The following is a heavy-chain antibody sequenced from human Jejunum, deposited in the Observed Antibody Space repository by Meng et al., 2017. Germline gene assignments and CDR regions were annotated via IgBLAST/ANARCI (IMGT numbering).Heavy chain of an antibody. V-gene: IGHV3-15*01. Sequence: GGSLRLSCAASGFTFTYVWMSWVRQAPGQGLEWVGRIKSKADGETTEYAAPVKGRFSISRDDSKTMVFLQLSSLKTEDTAVYYCTTDIPKADCHGDCHWDYWGQGTLVTVSS. D-gene: IGHD2-21*02. CDR1: GFTFTYVW. J-gene: IGHJ4*02. CDR3: TTDIPKADCHGDCHWDY. CDR2: IKSKADGETT.